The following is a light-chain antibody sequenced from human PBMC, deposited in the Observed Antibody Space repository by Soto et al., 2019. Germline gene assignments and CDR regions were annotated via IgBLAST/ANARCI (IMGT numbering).Light chain of an antibody. J-gene: IGLJ2*01. CDR3: QSYDSSLREVV. CDR2: GNI. Sequence: QAVVTQPPSVSGAPGQRVTISCTGSSSNIGAGYDVHWYQQLPGTAPKLLIYGNINRPSGVPDRFSGSKSGTSASLAITGLQAEDEADYYCQSYDSSLREVVFGGGTKLTVL. V-gene: IGLV1-40*01. CDR1: SSNIGAGYD.